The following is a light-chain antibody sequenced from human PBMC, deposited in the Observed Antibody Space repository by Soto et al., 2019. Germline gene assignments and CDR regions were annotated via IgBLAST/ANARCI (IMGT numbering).Light chain of an antibody. CDR1: QTIRSNY. CDR2: GAS. J-gene: IGKJ1*01. CDR3: QQYGSSPWT. V-gene: IGKV3-20*01. Sequence: ETMLTQSPATLSLSPGERATLSCRASQTIRSNYLAWYRQTPGQAPRLLIYGASNRATGIADRFSGSGSGIDFTLIISRLEPEDFALYYCQQYGSSPWTFGQGTKLEIK.